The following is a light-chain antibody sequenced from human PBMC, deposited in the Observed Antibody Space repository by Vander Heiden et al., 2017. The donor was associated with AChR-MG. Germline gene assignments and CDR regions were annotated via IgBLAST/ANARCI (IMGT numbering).Light chain of an antibody. CDR1: QDIRNI. CDR3: QQYDHFPLT. V-gene: IGKV1-33*01. Sequence: DIQMTQSPSSLSASVGDRVTITCQASQDIRNILNWYQQKPGKAPKVLIYDTSKLERGVPSRFSGSGFGTHFTLTISSLQAEDIATYYCQQYDHFPLTFGGGTTV. J-gene: IGKJ4*01. CDR2: DTS.